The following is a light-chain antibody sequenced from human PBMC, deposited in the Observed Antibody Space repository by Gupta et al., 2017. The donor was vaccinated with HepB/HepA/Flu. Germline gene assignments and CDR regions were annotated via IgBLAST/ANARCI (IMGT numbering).Light chain of an antibody. CDR2: EVT. Sequence: QSALTQPPSVSGSPGQSVTLSCTGTSSDIGTYNRVSWYQQPPGTAPKLMIYEVTPRPSGVPVLFSGSKSGNTASLTISGLQAEDEADYYCSSYTMSRTVIFGGGTRLTVL. CDR3: SSYTMSRTVI. J-gene: IGLJ2*01. V-gene: IGLV2-18*02. CDR1: SSDIGTYNR.